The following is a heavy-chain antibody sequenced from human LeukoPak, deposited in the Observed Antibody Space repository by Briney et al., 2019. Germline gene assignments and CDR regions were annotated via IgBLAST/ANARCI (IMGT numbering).Heavy chain of an antibody. CDR3: ARAAAGPFDY. CDR1: GGSFSGYY. D-gene: IGHD6-13*01. J-gene: IGHJ4*02. CDR2: INHSGST. Sequence: SETLSLTCAVYGGSFSGYYWSWIRQPQGKGLEWIGEINHSGSTNYNPSLKSRVTISVDTSKNQFSLKLSSVTAADTAVYYCARAAAGPFDYWGQGTLVTVSS. V-gene: IGHV4-34*01.